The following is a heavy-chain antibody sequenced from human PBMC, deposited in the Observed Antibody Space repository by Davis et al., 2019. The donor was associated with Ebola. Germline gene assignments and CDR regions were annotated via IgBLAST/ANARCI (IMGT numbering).Heavy chain of an antibody. J-gene: IGHJ5*02. V-gene: IGHV3-23*01. CDR1: GFTFSSYS. D-gene: IGHD6-6*01. CDR3: AKGGGTSSSDFRRT. CDR2: ISSGGGAP. Sequence: GESLKISCAASGFTFSSYSMNWVRQAPGKGLEWVSDISSGGGAPYYADSVKGRFTISRDNSKNTLFLQMNSLRADDTAVYYCAKGGGTSSSDFRRTWGQGTLVTVSS.